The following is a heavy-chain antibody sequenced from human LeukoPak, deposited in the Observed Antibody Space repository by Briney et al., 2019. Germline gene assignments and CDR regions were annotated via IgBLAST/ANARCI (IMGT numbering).Heavy chain of an antibody. J-gene: IGHJ4*02. D-gene: IGHD1-20*01. V-gene: IGHV5-51*01. CDR1: GFIFTSYW. CDR3: ARRTIAGTIGLYYFDH. CDR2: TYPGASDT. Sequence: KAGESLKISCKGSGFIFTSYWIAWVRQMPGKGLQWMGITYPGASDTRYNPSFEGQVTISVDKSISTAYLQWNTLKASDTAMYYCARRTIAGTIGLYYFDHWGQGTLVTVSS.